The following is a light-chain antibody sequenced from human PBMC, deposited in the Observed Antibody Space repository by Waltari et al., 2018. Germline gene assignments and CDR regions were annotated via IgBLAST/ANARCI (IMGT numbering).Light chain of an antibody. CDR2: GAS. Sequence: IMFTQSPGPLSLSPGERATLPCRASQSISRYLAWYQQKPGQAPRLLIYGASTRATGIPDRFSGSGSGTDFSLTISGLVPEDSAVYYCQHHFRLPATFGQGTKVEIK. J-gene: IGKJ1*01. CDR1: QSISRY. V-gene: IGKV3-20*01. CDR3: QHHFRLPAT.